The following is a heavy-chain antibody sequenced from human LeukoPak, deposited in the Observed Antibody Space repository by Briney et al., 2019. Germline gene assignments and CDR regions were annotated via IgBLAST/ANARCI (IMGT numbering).Heavy chain of an antibody. Sequence: GGSLRLSCAASGFTFSSYSMNWVRQAPGKGLEWVSSISSSSSYIYYADSVKGRLTISRDNAKNSLYLQMNSLRAEDTAVYYCARVLTLDYYDSSGYYPFDYWGQGTLVTVSS. J-gene: IGHJ4*02. CDR1: GFTFSSYS. V-gene: IGHV3-21*01. CDR2: ISSSSSYI. CDR3: ARVLTLDYYDSSGYYPFDY. D-gene: IGHD3-22*01.